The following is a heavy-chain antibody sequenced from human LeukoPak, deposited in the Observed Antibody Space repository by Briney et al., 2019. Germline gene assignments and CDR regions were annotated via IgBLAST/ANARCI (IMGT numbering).Heavy chain of an antibody. CDR2: IYYSGST. Sequence: SQTLSLTCTVSGGSISSSSYYWGWIRQPPGKGLEWIGSIYYSGSTYYNPSLKSRVTISVDTSKNQFSLKLSSVTAADTAVYYCARLVVSNGHGMDVWGQGTTVTVSS. CDR1: GGSISSSSYY. V-gene: IGHV4-39*01. CDR3: ARLVVSNGHGMDV. D-gene: IGHD4-4*01. J-gene: IGHJ6*02.